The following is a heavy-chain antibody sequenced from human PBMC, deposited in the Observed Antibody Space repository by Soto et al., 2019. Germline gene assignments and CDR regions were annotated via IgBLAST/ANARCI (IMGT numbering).Heavy chain of an antibody. CDR2: IFYSGNT. CDR1: GGSISSSLYY. J-gene: IGHJ5*02. V-gene: IGHV4-39*01. D-gene: IGHD3-10*01. CDR3: ARQILRGVGNWFDP. Sequence: QLQLQESGPGLVKPSETLSLTCTVSGGSISSSLYYWGWIRQSPEKGLEWIGSIFYSGNTYYSPSLKSRATVSIDTSKNQFSLRLSSVTAADTALYYCARQILRGVGNWFDPWGQGTLVTVSS.